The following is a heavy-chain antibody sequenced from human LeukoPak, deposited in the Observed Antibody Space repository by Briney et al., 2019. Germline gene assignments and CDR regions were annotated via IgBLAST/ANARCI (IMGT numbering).Heavy chain of an antibody. J-gene: IGHJ6*02. V-gene: IGHV3-66*01. CDR3: ARDYYGSGSYRDGMDV. CDR2: IYSGGST. Sequence: PGGSLRLSCAASGFTDSSNYMSWVRQAPGKGLEWVSVIYSGGSTYYADSVKGRFTISRDNSKNTLYLQMNSLRAEDTAVYYCARDYYGSGSYRDGMDVWGQGTTVTVSS. D-gene: IGHD3-10*01. CDR1: GFTDSSNY.